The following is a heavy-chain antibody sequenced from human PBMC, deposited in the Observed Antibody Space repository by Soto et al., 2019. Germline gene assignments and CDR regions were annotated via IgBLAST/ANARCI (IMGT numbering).Heavy chain of an antibody. CDR3: ARGSTRGWFDP. J-gene: IGHJ5*02. D-gene: IGHD3-10*01. CDR2: IYYSGST. CDR1: GGSVSSGSYY. V-gene: IGHV4-61*01. Sequence: PSETLSLTCTVSGGSVSSGSYYWSWIRQPPGKGLEWIGYIYYSGSTNYNPSLKSRVTISVDTSKNQFSLKLSSVTAADTAVYYCARGSTRGWFDPWGQGTLVTVSS.